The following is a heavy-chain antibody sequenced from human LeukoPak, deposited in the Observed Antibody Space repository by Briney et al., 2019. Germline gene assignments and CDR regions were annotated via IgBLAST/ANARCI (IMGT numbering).Heavy chain of an antibody. J-gene: IGHJ2*01. V-gene: IGHV3-11*04. Sequence: PGGSLRLSCAASGFMFSDYYMSWIRQAPGKGLEWVSYISPSGSTIFYADSVKGGFTISRDNAKNSLFLQMNNLGVEDTAVYYCARAPPDWECSNSICYTWYFDLWGRGTLVTVSS. CDR1: GFMFSDYY. D-gene: IGHD2-2*02. CDR3: ARAPPDWECSNSICYTWYFDL. CDR2: ISPSGSTI.